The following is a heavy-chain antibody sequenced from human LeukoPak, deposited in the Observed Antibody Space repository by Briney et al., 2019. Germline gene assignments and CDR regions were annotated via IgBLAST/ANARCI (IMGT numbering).Heavy chain of an antibody. Sequence: GGSLRLSCAASGFTFSSYSMNWVRQAPGKGLEWVSSISSSSSYIYYADSVKGRFTISRDNAKNSLYLQMNSLRAEDTAVYYCARSPAVAGPFGYWGQGTLVTVSS. CDR1: GFTFSSYS. CDR2: ISSSSSYI. V-gene: IGHV3-21*01. CDR3: ARSPAVAGPFGY. D-gene: IGHD6-19*01. J-gene: IGHJ4*02.